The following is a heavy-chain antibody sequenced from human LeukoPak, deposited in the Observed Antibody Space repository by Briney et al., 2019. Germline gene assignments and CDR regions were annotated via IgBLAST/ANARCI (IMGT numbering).Heavy chain of an antibody. D-gene: IGHD5-24*01. Sequence: PSETLSHTRTVPLGSPCVAMWSSVPPPPGKGLEWIGYIYYSGSTNYNPSLKSRVTISVDTSKNQFSLKLSSVTAADTAVYYCASRRHGYSIFDYWGQGTLVTVSS. J-gene: IGHJ4*02. CDR1: GSPCVAM. V-gene: IGHV4-59*01. CDR2: IYYSGST. CDR3: ASRRHGYSIFDY.